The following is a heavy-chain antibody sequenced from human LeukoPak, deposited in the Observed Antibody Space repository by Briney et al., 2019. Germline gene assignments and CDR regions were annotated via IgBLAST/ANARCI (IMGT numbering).Heavy chain of an antibody. CDR2: IIPIFGTA. J-gene: IGHJ6*03. D-gene: IGHD3-10*01. CDR1: GGTFSSYA. Sequence: ASVKVSCKASGGTFSSYAISWVRQAPGQGLEWMGGIIPIFGTANYAQKFQGRVTITADESTSTAYMELSSLRSEDTAVYYCARDDGSGSYTAAHYYYYYMDVWGKGTTVTISS. CDR3: ARDDGSGSYTAAHYYYYYMDV. V-gene: IGHV1-69*13.